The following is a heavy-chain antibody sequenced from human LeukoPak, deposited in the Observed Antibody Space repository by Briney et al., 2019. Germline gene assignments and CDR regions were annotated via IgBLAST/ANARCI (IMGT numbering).Heavy chain of an antibody. D-gene: IGHD2-2*01. Sequence: SVKVSCKASGGTFSSYAISWVRQAPGQGLEWMGGIIPIFGTANYAQKFQGRVTITTDESTSTAYMELSSLRSEDTAVYYCARAPFRYCSSTSCYSYYYYYMDAWGKGTTVTVSS. CDR1: GGTFSSYA. CDR3: ARAPFRYCSSTSCYSYYYYYMDA. J-gene: IGHJ6*03. CDR2: IIPIFGTA. V-gene: IGHV1-69*05.